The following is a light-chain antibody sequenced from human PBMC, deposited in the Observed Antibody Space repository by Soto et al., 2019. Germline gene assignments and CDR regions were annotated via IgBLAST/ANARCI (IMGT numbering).Light chain of an antibody. Sequence: EIVLTQSPATLSLSPGERATLSCRASQSINTYLAWYQQRPGQVPRLLIYEASNRATGIPGRFSGSGSGTDFTLTISSLEFEDSAVYYCPQRTNWPPYTFGQGTKLEIK. CDR2: EAS. CDR1: QSINTY. CDR3: PQRTNWPPYT. J-gene: IGKJ2*01. V-gene: IGKV3-11*01.